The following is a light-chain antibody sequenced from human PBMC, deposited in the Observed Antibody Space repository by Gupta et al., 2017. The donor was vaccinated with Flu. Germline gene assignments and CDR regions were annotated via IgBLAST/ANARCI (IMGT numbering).Light chain of an antibody. CDR2: DAS. CDR1: QSVSSY. V-gene: IGKV3-11*01. CDR3: QQRSNWPRIT. Sequence: EIVLTQSPATLSLSPGERATLSCRASQSVSSYLAWYQQKPGQAPRLLIYDASNRDTGIPARFSGSGSGKDLTLTISSREPEDFTVYYCQQRSNWPRITFGGGTKVEIK. J-gene: IGKJ4*01.